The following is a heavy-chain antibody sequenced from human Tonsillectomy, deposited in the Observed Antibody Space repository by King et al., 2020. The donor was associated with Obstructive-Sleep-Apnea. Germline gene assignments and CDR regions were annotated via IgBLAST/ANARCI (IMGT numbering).Heavy chain of an antibody. V-gene: IGHV3-11*01. CDR2: ISRSDSTI. CDR3: ARGDVVRGVITDY. Sequence: VQLVESGGGLVKPGGSLRLSCAASGFTFSDYYMSWIRQSLGKGLEWVSYISRSDSTIYYADSVKGRFTISRDNGKNSLYLQMNSLRAEDTAVYYCARGDVVRGVITDYRGQGTLVTVSS. D-gene: IGHD3-10*01. J-gene: IGHJ4*02. CDR1: GFTFSDYY.